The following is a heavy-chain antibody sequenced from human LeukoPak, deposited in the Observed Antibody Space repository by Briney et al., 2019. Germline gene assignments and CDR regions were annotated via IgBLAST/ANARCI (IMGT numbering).Heavy chain of an antibody. CDR3: ARGSYYGSGFLFDY. V-gene: IGHV1-8*01. J-gene: IGHJ4*02. CDR2: MNPNSGNT. D-gene: IGHD3-10*01. CDR1: GYTFTSYD. Sequence: GASVNVSCKASGYTFTSYDMNWVRQPTAQGLEWMGWMNPNSGNTGYAQKFQGRVTMTRNTSISTAYMELSSLRSEDTAVYYCARGSYYGSGFLFDYWGQGTLVTVSS.